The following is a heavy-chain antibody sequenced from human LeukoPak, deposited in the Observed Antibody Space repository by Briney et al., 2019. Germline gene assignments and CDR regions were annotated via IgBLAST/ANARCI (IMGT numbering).Heavy chain of an antibody. CDR2: IQYDGSNE. CDR3: ARDSGGYSYGYYFDY. CDR1: GFTFSSYG. D-gene: IGHD5-18*01. Sequence: GGSLRLSCAASGFTFSSYGMHWVRQAPGKGLEWVAYIQYDGSNEQYADSVKGRFSTSRDSSKNILYLQMNSLRAEDTAFYFCARDSGGYSYGYYFDYWGQGTLVTVSS. J-gene: IGHJ4*02. V-gene: IGHV3-30*02.